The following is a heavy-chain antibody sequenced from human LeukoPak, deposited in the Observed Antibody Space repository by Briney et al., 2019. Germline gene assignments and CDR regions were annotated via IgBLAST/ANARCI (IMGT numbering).Heavy chain of an antibody. CDR2: INHSGST. D-gene: IGHD3-22*01. V-gene: IGHV4-34*01. Sequence: PSETLSLTCAVYGGSFSGYYWSWIRQPPGKGLEWIGEINHSGSTNYNPSLKSRVTISVDTSKNQFSLKLSSVTAADTAVYYCARGSMTVGLGYFDYWGQGTLVTVSS. J-gene: IGHJ4*02. CDR3: ARGSMTVGLGYFDY. CDR1: GGSFSGYY.